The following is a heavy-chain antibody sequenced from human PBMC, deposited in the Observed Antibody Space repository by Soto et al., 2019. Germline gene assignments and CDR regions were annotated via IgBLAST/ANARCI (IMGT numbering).Heavy chain of an antibody. D-gene: IGHD5-18*01. Sequence: SVKVSCKASGGTFSSYAISWVRQAPGQGLEWMGGIIPIFGTANYAQKFQGRVTITADESTSTAYMELSSLRSEDTAVYYCASERGYSYGSFDYWGQGTLVTVYS. V-gene: IGHV1-69*13. CDR1: GGTFSSYA. CDR3: ASERGYSYGSFDY. J-gene: IGHJ4*02. CDR2: IIPIFGTA.